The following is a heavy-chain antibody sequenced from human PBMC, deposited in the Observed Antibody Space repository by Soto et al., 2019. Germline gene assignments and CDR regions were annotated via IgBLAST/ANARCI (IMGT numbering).Heavy chain of an antibody. V-gene: IGHV3-21*06. CDR2: ITGSSSYI. CDR1: GFIFSSHN. D-gene: IGHD3-9*01. CDR3: ARLVASETGYGMDV. J-gene: IGHJ6*02. Sequence: DVQVVESGGGLVKPGGSLRLSCAASGFIFSSHNMNWVGQAPGKGLEWVSSITGSSSYIFYADSVKGRFTISRDNAKNTVYLQVNSLRAEDTGVYYCARLVASETGYGMDVWGQGTTVTVSS.